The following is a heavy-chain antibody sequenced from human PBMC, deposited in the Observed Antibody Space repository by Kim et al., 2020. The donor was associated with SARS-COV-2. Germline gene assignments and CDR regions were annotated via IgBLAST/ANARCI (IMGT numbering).Heavy chain of an antibody. Sequence: GESLKISCKHSGFNFSDSWITWVRQTPDNGLEWLGRIDLSDSYTNYNPPFQGHITISADKSISTAYLQWNSLKASDTAMYYCASRFFDWLYTEGGMDVWGQGTTVTVS. CDR3: ASRFFDWLYTEGGMDV. D-gene: IGHD3-3*01. CDR2: IDLSDSYT. CDR1: GFNFSDSW. J-gene: IGHJ6*02. V-gene: IGHV5-10-1*01.